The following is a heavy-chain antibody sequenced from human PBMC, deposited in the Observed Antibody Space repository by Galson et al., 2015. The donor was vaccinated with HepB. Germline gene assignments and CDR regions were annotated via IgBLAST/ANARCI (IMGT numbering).Heavy chain of an antibody. J-gene: IGHJ6*03. CDR1: GYTFTSYD. CDR2: MNPNSGNT. D-gene: IGHD6-19*01. CDR3: ARGRTSSSGWSPYYYYYYMDV. Sequence: SVKVSCKASGYTFTSYDINWVRQATGQGLERMGWMNPNSGNTGYAQKFQGRVTMTRNTSISTAYMELSSLRSEDTAVYYCARGRTSSSGWSPYYYYYYMDVWGKGTTVTVSS. V-gene: IGHV1-8*01.